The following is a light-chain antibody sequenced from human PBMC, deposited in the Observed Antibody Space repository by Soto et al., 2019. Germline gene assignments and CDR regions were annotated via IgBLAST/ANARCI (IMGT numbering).Light chain of an antibody. V-gene: IGLV2-8*01. CDR2: EVN. J-gene: IGLJ1*01. CDR3: SSYAGSSKV. Sequence: QSALTQPASVSGSPGQSITISCIGTSSDVGGYNYVSWYQQHPGKAPKLMIYEVNKRPSGVPDRFSGSKSGNTASLTVSGLQAEDEADYYCSSYAGSSKVLGTGTKVTVL. CDR1: SSDVGGYNY.